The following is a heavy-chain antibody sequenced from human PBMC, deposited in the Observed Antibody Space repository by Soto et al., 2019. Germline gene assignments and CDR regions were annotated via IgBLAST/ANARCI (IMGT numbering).Heavy chain of an antibody. Sequence: QDQLVQSGAEVKKPGSSVKVSCKASGGTFSSHTFSWVRQAPGQGLEWMGRIIPALGTATYAQKFQGRVTITADESAITVYMELNSLRSGDTAVYYCARRDFGDYWYFDLWGRGTLVTVSS. CDR2: IIPALGTA. D-gene: IGHD4-17*01. CDR1: GGTFSSHT. J-gene: IGHJ2*01. CDR3: ARRDFGDYWYFDL. V-gene: IGHV1-69*08.